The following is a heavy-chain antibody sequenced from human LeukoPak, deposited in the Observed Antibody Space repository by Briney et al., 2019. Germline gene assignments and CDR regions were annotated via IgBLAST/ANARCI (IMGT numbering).Heavy chain of an antibody. CDR2: INHSGST. J-gene: IGHJ4*02. CDR3: ARPHRITMVRGAPRGYFDY. V-gene: IGHV4-34*01. Sequence: SETLSLTCAVYGGSFSGYYWSWIRQPPGKGLEWIGEINHSGSTNYNPSLKSRVTISVDTSKNQFSLELSSVTAADTAVYYCARPHRITMVRGAPRGYFDYWGQGTLVTVSS. D-gene: IGHD3-10*01. CDR1: GGSFSGYY.